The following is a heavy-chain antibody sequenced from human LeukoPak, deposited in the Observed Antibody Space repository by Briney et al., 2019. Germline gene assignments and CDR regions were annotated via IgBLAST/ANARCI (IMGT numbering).Heavy chain of an antibody. V-gene: IGHV1-18*01. CDR3: ARSDGPTLAYCGGDCEHWVWFDP. Sequence: ASVKVSCKASGYTFTSYGISWVRQAPGQGLDWMGWISAYNGNTNYAQKLQGRVTMTTDTSTSTAYMELRSLRSDDTAVYYCARSDGPTLAYCGGDCEHWVWFDPWGQGTLVTVSS. CDR2: ISAYNGNT. CDR1: GYTFTSYG. D-gene: IGHD2-21*02. J-gene: IGHJ5*02.